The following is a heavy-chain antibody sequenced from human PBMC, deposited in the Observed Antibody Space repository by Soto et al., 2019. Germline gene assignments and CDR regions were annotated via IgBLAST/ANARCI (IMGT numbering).Heavy chain of an antibody. CDR3: ARGSSNWAYLYYF. V-gene: IGHV3-48*02. Sequence: PGGSLRVSCAASGFTFSSYSLNWVRQAPGKGMEWVSYITSSGTTVYYADSVRGRFTISRDNAKNSLYLQMNSLRDDDTAVFYFARGSSNWAYLYYFRGQGTLVTVSA. D-gene: IGHD6-13*01. CDR2: ITSSGTTV. J-gene: IGHJ1*01. CDR1: GFTFSSYS.